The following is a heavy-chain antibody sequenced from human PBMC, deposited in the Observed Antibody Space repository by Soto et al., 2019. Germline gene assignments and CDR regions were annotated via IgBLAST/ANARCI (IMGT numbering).Heavy chain of an antibody. J-gene: IGHJ4*02. Sequence: QVQLVESGGGVVQPGRSLRLSCAASGFNYRSYGMHWVRQAPGKGLEWVALIWYDGSNKYYADSVKGRFTVSRDNSKNIRYLQMNSLRAEDTALYYCARLGGSGSYTVDYWGQGTQVTVSS. CDR1: GFNYRSYG. D-gene: IGHD3-10*01. CDR3: ARLGGSGSYTVDY. CDR2: IWYDGSNK. V-gene: IGHV3-33*01.